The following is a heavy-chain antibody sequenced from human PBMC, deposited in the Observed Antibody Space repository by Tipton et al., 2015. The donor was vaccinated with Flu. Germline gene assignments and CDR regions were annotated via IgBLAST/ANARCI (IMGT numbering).Heavy chain of an antibody. CDR3: TGGGDYSREDY. D-gene: IGHD2-21*02. CDR1: GFSFGDYV. V-gene: IGHV3-49*04. CDR2: IKPKPYGGTT. J-gene: IGHJ4*02. Sequence: RSLRLSCTASGFSFGDYVMSWVRQAPGKGLEWLGFIKPKPYGGTTDYAASVKGRFTISRDDSKSIAYLQMNSLKTDDTGVYYCTGGGDYSREDYWGQGTLVTVSS.